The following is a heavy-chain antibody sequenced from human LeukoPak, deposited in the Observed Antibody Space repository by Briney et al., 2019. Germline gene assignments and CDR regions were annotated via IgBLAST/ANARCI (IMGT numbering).Heavy chain of an antibody. CDR3: EREGADHYASVNIYYYAMDV. V-gene: IGHV3-48*03. D-gene: IGHD3-10*01. CDR2: ISSSVSTI. CDR1: GFTSNNYA. Sequence: GSLRVSCAASGFTSNNYAMNWVRQAPGKRLEWVSHISSSVSTINYPQSVKGPFTISRDNAKSSLYLQMNSLRAEDTAVYYCEREGADHYASVNIYYYAMDVWSQGTTVTVSS. J-gene: IGHJ6*02.